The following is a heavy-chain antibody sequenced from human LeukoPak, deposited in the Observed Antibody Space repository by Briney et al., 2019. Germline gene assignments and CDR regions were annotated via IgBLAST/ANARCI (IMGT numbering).Heavy chain of an antibody. D-gene: IGHD3-22*01. CDR1: GFTFSSYA. V-gene: IGHV3-23*01. Sequence: AGGSLRLSCAASGFTFSSYAMSWVRQAPGKGLEWVSAISGSGGSTYYADSVKGRFTISRDNSKNTLYLQMNSLRAEDTAVYYCAKAVAYYYDSSGYYYFDYWGQGTLVTVSS. CDR3: AKAVAYYYDSSGYYYFDY. J-gene: IGHJ4*02. CDR2: ISGSGGST.